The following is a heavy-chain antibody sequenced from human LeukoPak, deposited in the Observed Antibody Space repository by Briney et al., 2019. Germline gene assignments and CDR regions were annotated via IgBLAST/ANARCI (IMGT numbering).Heavy chain of an antibody. V-gene: IGHV3-30-3*01. Sequence: PGRSLRLSCEASGFTFSRYPMHWVRQAPGKGLEWVAVISYDINNEYYADSVKGRFTISRDNAKNSLYLQMNSLRAEDTAVYYCARDSVTIYDAFDIWGQGTMVTVSS. CDR3: ARDSVTIYDAFDI. CDR1: GFTFSRYP. CDR2: ISYDINNE. J-gene: IGHJ3*02. D-gene: IGHD2-21*02.